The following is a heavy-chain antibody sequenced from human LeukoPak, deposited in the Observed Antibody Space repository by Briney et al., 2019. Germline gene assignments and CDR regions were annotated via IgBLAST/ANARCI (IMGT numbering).Heavy chain of an antibody. Sequence: GGSLRLSCTASGFTFGDYVMSWVRQAPGKGLEWISYLTSSSSTIYYADSVRGRFTISRDNAKNSVYLQMNSLRDEDTAVYYCARNTVGAADFDYWGQGTLVTVSS. CDR2: LTSSSSTI. CDR3: ARNTVGAADFDY. V-gene: IGHV3-48*02. D-gene: IGHD2-15*01. J-gene: IGHJ4*02. CDR1: GFTFGDYV.